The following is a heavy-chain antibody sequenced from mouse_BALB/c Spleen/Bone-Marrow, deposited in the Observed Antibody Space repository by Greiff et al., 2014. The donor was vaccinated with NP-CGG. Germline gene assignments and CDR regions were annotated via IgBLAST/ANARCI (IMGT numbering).Heavy chain of an antibody. J-gene: IGHJ4*01. D-gene: IGHD3-2*02. CDR2: IDPANGNT. Sequence: VQLQQSGAELVKPGASVKLSCTASGFNIKDTYMHWVKQRPEQGLEWIGRIDPANGNTKSDPKFQGKATITADTFSNTAYLQLSSLTPEDTAVYYCAREATYAMDYWGQGTSVTVSS. V-gene: IGHV14-3*02. CDR3: AREATYAMDY. CDR1: GFNIKDTY.